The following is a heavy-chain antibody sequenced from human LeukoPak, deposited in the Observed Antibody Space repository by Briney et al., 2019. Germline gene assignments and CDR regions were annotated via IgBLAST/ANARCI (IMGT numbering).Heavy chain of an antibody. CDR2: INHSGST. V-gene: IGHV4-34*01. Sequence: SETLSLTCAVYGGSFSGCYWSWIRQPPGKGLEWIGEINHSGSTNYNPSLKSRVTISVDTSKNQFSLKLSSVTAADTAVYYCARRAHYYYYYYMDVWGKGTTVTISS. CDR1: GGSFSGCY. CDR3: ARRAHYYYYYYMDV. J-gene: IGHJ6*03.